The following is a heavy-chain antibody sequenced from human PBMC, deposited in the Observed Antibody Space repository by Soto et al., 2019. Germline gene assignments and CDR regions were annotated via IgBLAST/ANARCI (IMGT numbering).Heavy chain of an antibody. Sequence: ASVKVSCKASGYTSTTYAIHWVRMAHGQGLEWMGWITAANGNTKSSQKTQGRVTITRDTSASTAYMELSSLRSEDTALYYCARAHSGWYSRFDYWGQGTLVTVSS. CDR1: GYTSTTYA. CDR2: ITAANGNT. J-gene: IGHJ4*02. V-gene: IGHV1-3*01. D-gene: IGHD6-19*01. CDR3: ARAHSGWYSRFDY.